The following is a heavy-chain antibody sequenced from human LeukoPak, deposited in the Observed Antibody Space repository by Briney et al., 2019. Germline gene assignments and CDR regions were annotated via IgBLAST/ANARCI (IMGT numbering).Heavy chain of an antibody. Sequence: SETLSLTCTVSGGSISSYYWSWIRQPPGKGLEWIGYIYYSGSTNYNPSLKSRVTISVDTSKNQFSLKLSSVTAADTAVYYCARAGHDYDFWSGYYRPYYFDYWGQGTLVTVSS. D-gene: IGHD3-3*01. CDR2: IYYSGST. CDR1: GGSISSYY. CDR3: ARAGHDYDFWSGYYRPYYFDY. J-gene: IGHJ4*02. V-gene: IGHV4-59*01.